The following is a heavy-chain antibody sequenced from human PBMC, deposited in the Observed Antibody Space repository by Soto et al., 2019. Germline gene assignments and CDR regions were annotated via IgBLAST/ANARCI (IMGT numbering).Heavy chain of an antibody. CDR1: GYSFTSYW. J-gene: IGHJ5*02. Sequence: GESLKISCMGSGYSFTSYWISWVRQMPGKGLEWMGRIDPSDSYTNYSPSFQGHVTISADKSISTAYLQWSSLKASDTAMYYCARAPRGSLWFDPWGQGTLVTVSS. CDR3: ARAPRGSLWFDP. CDR2: IDPSDSYT. D-gene: IGHD3-10*01. V-gene: IGHV5-10-1*01.